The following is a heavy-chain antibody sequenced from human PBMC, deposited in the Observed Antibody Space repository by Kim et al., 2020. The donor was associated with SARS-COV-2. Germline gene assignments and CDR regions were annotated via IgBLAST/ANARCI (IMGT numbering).Heavy chain of an antibody. CDR2: ISGDGGST. J-gene: IGHJ5*02. V-gene: IGHV3-43*02. D-gene: IGHD3-10*01. CDR1: GFTFDDYA. CDR3: AKGPCPQSVCMTMVRGIGGFVP. Sequence: GGSLRLSCAASGFTFDDYAMHWVRQAPGKGLEWVSLISGDGGSTYYADSVKGRFTISRDNSKNSLYLQMNSLRTEDTALYYCAKGPCPQSVCMTMVRGIGGFVPWGQGTMVTVSS.